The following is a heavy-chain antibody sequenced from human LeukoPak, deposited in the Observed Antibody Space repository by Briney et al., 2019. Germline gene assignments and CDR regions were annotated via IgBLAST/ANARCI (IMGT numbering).Heavy chain of an antibody. J-gene: IGHJ3*02. V-gene: IGHV4-39*01. CDR2: INYSGST. Sequence: SETLSLTCTVSGGSVSSTTYYWSWIRQPPGKGLEWIASINYSGSTYYNPSLKSRVTISVDTSENQFSLKLSSVTAADTAVYYCARVSRLWWARDIWGQGTMVTVSS. CDR1: GGSVSSTTYY. D-gene: IGHD2-21*01. CDR3: ARVSRLWWARDI.